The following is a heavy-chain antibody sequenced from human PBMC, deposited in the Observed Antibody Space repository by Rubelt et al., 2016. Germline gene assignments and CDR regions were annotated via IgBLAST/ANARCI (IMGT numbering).Heavy chain of an antibody. CDR3: ASLYGHGAPGRDAFDI. D-gene: IGHD2-8*01. J-gene: IGHJ3*02. Sequence: YYGDSVKGRFTISRDNSKNTLYLQMNSLRAEDTAVYYCASLYGHGAPGRDAFDIWGQGTMVTVSS. V-gene: IGHV3-30*07.